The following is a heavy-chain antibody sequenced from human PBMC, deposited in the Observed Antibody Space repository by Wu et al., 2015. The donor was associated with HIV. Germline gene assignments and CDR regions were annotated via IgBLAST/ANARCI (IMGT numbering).Heavy chain of an antibody. J-gene: IGHJ4*02. V-gene: IGHV1-2*02. CDR3: ARGDYYESRGGXDY. D-gene: IGHD3-22*01. Sequence: QVQLIQSGAGLRRPGASVTVSCKASGYIFTNFYIHWVRQAPGQRPEWMGWVNPDNGNTKYVQKFQGRVTMTRDTSISTAYMELSRLRSDDTAVYYCARGDYYESRGGXDYWGQGTLVTVSS. CDR2: VNPDNGNT. CDR1: GYIFTNFY.